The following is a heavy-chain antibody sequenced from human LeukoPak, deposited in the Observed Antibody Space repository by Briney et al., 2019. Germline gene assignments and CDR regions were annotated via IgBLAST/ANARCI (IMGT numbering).Heavy chain of an antibody. CDR2: IYSGGST. CDR1: GFTVSSNY. J-gene: IGHJ4*02. V-gene: IGHV3-66*01. CDR3: ARGYSDC. Sequence: GGLRLSCAASGFTVSSNYMSWVRQAPGKGLEWVSVIYSGGSTYYADSVKGRFTISRDNSKNTVFLQMNSLRAEDTAVYYCARGYSDCWGQGTLVTVSS.